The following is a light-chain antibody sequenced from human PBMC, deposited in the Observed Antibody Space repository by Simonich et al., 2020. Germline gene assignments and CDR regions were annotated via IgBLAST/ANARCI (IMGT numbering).Light chain of an antibody. J-gene: IGKJ4*01. CDR1: QSVLYSSNNKNY. Sequence: DIVMTQSPDSLAVSLGERATINCKSSQSVLYSSNNKNYLAWYQQKPGQPPKLLIYCASTPESGVPDRFSGSGSGTDVTLTISSLQAEDVAVYYCQQYYSTPLTFGGGTKVEIK. V-gene: IGKV4-1*01. CDR3: QQYYSTPLT. CDR2: CAS.